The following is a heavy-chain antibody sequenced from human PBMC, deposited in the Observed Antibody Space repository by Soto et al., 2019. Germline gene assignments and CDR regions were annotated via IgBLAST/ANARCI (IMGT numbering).Heavy chain of an antibody. D-gene: IGHD5-12*01. J-gene: IGHJ4*02. CDR1: GYTFTSYY. CDR3: ASNSRYSGYDREDYFDY. V-gene: IGHV1-46*01. Sequence: ASVKVSCKASGYTFTSYYMHWVRQAPGQGLEWMGIINPSGGSTSYAQKFQGRVTMTRDTSTSTVYMELSSLRSEDTAVYYCASNSRYSGYDREDYFDYWGQGTLVTV. CDR2: INPSGGST.